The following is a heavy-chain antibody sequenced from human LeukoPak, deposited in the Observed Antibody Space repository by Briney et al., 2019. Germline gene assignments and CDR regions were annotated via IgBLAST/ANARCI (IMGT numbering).Heavy chain of an antibody. CDR3: ARAGYCSGGSCYGKDY. Sequence: PGRSLRLSCAASGFTFSSYGMHWVRQAPGKGLEWVAVIWYDGSNKYYADSVKGRFTISRDNPKNTLYLQMNSLRDEDTAVYYCARAGYCSGGSCYGKDYWGQGTLVTVSS. V-gene: IGHV3-33*01. CDR1: GFTFSSYG. D-gene: IGHD2-15*01. J-gene: IGHJ4*02. CDR2: IWYDGSNK.